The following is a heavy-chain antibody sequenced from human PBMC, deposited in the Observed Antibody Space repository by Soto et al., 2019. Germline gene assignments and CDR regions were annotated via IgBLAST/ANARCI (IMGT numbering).Heavy chain of an antibody. CDR1: GFTFSSYS. CDR2: ISSSSSYI. J-gene: IGHJ4*02. Sequence: PGGSLRLSCAASGFTFSSYSMNWVRQAPGKGLEWVSSISSSSSYIYYADSVKGRFTISRDNAKNSLYLQMNSLRAEDTAVYYCARSSLGSSSWYVDYFDYWGQGTLVTVSS. D-gene: IGHD6-13*01. V-gene: IGHV3-21*01. CDR3: ARSSLGSSSWYVDYFDY.